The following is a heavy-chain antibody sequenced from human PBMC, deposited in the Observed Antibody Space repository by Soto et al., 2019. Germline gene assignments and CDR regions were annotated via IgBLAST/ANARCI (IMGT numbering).Heavy chain of an antibody. V-gene: IGHV3-48*02. CDR1: GFTFSSYS. J-gene: IGHJ4*02. CDR3: ARDRYYYDSSGYYYPYFDY. D-gene: IGHD3-22*01. CDR2: ISSSSSTI. Sequence: ESGGGLVQPGGSLRLSCAASGFTFSSYSMNWVRQAPGKGLEWVSYISSSSSTIYYADSVKGRFTISRDNAKNSLYLQMNSLRDEDTAVYYCARDRYYYDSSGYYYPYFDYWGQGTLVTVSS.